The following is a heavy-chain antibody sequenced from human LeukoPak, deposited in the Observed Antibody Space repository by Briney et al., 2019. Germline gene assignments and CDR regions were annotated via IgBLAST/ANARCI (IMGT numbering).Heavy chain of an antibody. Sequence: PGGSLRLSCEASGFTFSNYAMSWVRQAPGKGLEWVSGICGHGISIYYADSVKGRFTISRDNSKSTLYLVMNSLRAEDTAVYYCAKEDGNYGSGMYYYCDYWGEGTRVTVSS. CDR1: GFTFSNYA. CDR2: ICGHGISI. J-gene: IGHJ4*02. V-gene: IGHV3-23*01. D-gene: IGHD3-10*01. CDR3: AKEDGNYGSGMYYYCDY.